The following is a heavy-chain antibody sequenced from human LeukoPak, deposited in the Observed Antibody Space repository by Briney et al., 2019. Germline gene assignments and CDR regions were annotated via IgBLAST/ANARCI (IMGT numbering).Heavy chain of an antibody. CDR3: ARHFFPERSSSVNLVDY. V-gene: IGHV4-39*01. CDR1: GGSFSSSSYY. D-gene: IGHD6-6*01. CDR2: IDYSGST. Sequence: PSETLSLTCTVSGGSFSSSSYYWGWLRQPPGRGREGVGSIDYSGSTYYNPSRKRRVTISVDTAKNQFSLNLSSVTAADTAVYYCARHFFPERSSSVNLVDYWGQGTLVTVSS. J-gene: IGHJ4*02.